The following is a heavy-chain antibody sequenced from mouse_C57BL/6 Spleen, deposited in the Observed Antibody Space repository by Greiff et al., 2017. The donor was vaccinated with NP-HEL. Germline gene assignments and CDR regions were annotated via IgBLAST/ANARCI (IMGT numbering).Heavy chain of an antibody. Sequence: QVHVKQSGPELVKPGASVKISCKASGYAFSSSWMNWVKQRPGKGLEWIGRIYPGDGDTNYNGKFKGKATLTADKSSSTAYMQLSSLTSEDSAVYFCARSDYSNYVGWYFDVWGTGTTVTVSS. J-gene: IGHJ1*03. V-gene: IGHV1-82*01. CDR3: ARSDYSNYVGWYFDV. CDR1: GYAFSSSW. D-gene: IGHD2-5*01. CDR2: IYPGDGDT.